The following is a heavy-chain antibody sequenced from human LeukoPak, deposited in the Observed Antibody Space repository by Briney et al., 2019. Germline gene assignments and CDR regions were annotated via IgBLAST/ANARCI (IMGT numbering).Heavy chain of an antibody. Sequence: GGSLRLSCAASGFTFSGYWIHWVRQVPGKGLVWVSRINSDGSSTSYADSVKGRFTISRDNAKNTLYLQMNSLRAEDTAVYYCARPRGSYYYDAFDIWGHGTMVTVSS. J-gene: IGHJ3*02. CDR2: INSDGSST. CDR3: ARPRGSYYYDAFDI. V-gene: IGHV3-74*01. CDR1: GFTFSGYW. D-gene: IGHD1-26*01.